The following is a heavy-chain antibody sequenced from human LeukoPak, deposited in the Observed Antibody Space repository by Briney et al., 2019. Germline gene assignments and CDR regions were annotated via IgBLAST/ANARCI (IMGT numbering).Heavy chain of an antibody. D-gene: IGHD5-18*01. CDR3: ARGRGYSYDTDY. CDR2: ISSSGSTI. CDR1: GFSFSNAW. Sequence: GGSLRLSCTGSGFSFSNAWMSWVRQAPGKGLEWVSYISSSGSTIYYAESVKGRFTISRDNAKNSLYLQVNSLRAEDTAVYYCARGRGYSYDTDYWGQGTLVTVSS. V-gene: IGHV3-11*01. J-gene: IGHJ4*02.